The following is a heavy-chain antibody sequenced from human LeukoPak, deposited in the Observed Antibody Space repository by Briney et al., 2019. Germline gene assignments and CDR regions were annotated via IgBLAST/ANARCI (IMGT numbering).Heavy chain of an antibody. J-gene: IGHJ4*02. CDR3: ARRAGSFQGDYNFDY. Sequence: GESLKISCKGSGYSFTSYWIGWVRQMPGKGLEWMGIIYPGDSDTRYSPSFQGQVTISADKSISTGYLQWSSLKASDTAMYYCARRAGSFQGDYNFDYWRQGTLVTVSS. D-gene: IGHD1-26*01. CDR1: GYSFTSYW. CDR2: IYPGDSDT. V-gene: IGHV5-51*01.